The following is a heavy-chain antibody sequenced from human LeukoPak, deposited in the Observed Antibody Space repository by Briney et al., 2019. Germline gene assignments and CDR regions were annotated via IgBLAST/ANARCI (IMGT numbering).Heavy chain of an antibody. CDR2: IWYDGSGK. J-gene: IGHJ4*02. Sequence: PPGRSLRLSCAASGFTFSRFGMHWVRQAPGKGLEWVAAIWYDGSGKFYGDSVKGRFTISRDNSKNTLDLQMTGLRAEDTAVYYCARERGRGRDSPWFDYWGQGTLVTVSS. CDR1: GFTFSRFG. D-gene: IGHD1-26*01. CDR3: ARERGRGRDSPWFDY. V-gene: IGHV3-33*01.